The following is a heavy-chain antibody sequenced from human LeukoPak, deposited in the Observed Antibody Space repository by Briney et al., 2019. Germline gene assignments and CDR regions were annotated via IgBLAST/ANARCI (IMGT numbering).Heavy chain of an antibody. CDR2: IRYDGSNK. J-gene: IGHJ4*02. CDR3: AKDLGVGANEGLNFDY. V-gene: IGHV3-30*02. Sequence: GGSLRLSYAASGFTFSSYGMHWVRQAPGKGLEWVAFIRYDGSNKYYAGSVKGRFTISRDNSKNTLYLQMNSLRAEDTAVYYCAKDLGVGANEGLNFDYWGQGTLVTVSS. CDR1: GFTFSSYG. D-gene: IGHD1-26*01.